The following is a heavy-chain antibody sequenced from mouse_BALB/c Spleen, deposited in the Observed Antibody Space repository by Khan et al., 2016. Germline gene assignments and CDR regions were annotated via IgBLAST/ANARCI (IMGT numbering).Heavy chain of an antibody. V-gene: IGHV1S136*01. CDR1: GYTFTTYV. J-gene: IGHJ4*01. CDR3: ERWNGDEGCMDY. Sequence: VPLLQSAPQLLPPGASVKMSCKASGYTFTTYVMHWVKQKPGQGLEWIGYINPFNDGTKYNEKFKGKATLTSDKSSSTAYMELSSLTSAGSAVSYSERWNGDEGCMDYWGKGTSDSVS. D-gene: IGHD4-1*01. CDR2: INPFNDGT.